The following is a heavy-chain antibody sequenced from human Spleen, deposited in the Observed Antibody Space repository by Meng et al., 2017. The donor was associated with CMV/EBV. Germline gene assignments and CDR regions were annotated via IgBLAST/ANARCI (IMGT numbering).Heavy chain of an antibody. Sequence: GGSLRLSCAASGFTFGHYGMTWVRQAPGKGLEWVSVISNTGETIYYADSVKGRFTISRDNSKNTLYLQVNSLRGEDTAVYYCARGAGPYNSSSNYDYWGQGTLVTVSS. CDR1: GFTFGHYG. CDR3: ARGAGPYNSSSNYDY. V-gene: IGHV3-23*01. J-gene: IGHJ4*02. D-gene: IGHD6-6*01. CDR2: ISNTGETI.